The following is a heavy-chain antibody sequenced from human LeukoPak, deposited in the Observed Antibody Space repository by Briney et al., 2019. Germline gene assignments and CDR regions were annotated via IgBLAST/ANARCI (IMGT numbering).Heavy chain of an antibody. V-gene: IGHV1-69*13. CDR2: IIPIFGTA. D-gene: IGHD5-18*01. J-gene: IGHJ4*02. CDR3: AREDNTAMALSFDY. CDR1: GGTFSSYA. Sequence: ASVKVSCKAFGGTFSSYAISWVRQAPGQGLEWMGGIIPIFGTANYAQKFQGRVTITADESTSTAYMELSSLRSEDTAVYYCAREDNTAMALSFDYWGQGTLVTVSS.